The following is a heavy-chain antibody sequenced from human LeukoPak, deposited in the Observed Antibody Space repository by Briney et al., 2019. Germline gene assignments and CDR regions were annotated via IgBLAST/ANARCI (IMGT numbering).Heavy chain of an antibody. CDR1: GYTFTSYG. CDR3: ARAPSYYDSSGYYVGTEFDY. CDR2: ISAYNGNT. Sequence: ASVKVSCTASGYTFTSYGISWVRQAPGQGLEWMGWISAYNGNTNYAQKPQGRVTMTTDTSTSTAYMELRSLRSDDTAVYYCARAPSYYDSSGYYVGTEFDYWGQGTLVTVS. J-gene: IGHJ4*02. V-gene: IGHV1-18*01. D-gene: IGHD3-22*01.